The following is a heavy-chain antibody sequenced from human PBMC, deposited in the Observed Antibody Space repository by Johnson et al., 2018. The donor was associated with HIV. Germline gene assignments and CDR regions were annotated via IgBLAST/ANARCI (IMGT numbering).Heavy chain of an antibody. CDR2: ISSSGSTI. D-gene: IGHD1-14*01. J-gene: IGHJ3*01. V-gene: IGHV3-11*04. CDR3: ARRQFITTWQDAFDV. CDR1: RFTFSDYY. Sequence: QMQLVESGGGVVQPGRSLRLSCAASRFTFSDYYMSWIRQTPGKGLEWVSYISSSGSTIYYADSVKGRFTISRDNSKNTLYLQLGSLRGEDMAVYFCARRQFITTWQDAFDVWGQGTTVTVSS.